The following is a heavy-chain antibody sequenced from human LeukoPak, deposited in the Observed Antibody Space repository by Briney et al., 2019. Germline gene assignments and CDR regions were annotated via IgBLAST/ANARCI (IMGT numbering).Heavy chain of an antibody. CDR2: ISGDGSST. V-gene: IGHV3-74*01. Sequence: GGSLRLSCAASGFTFSSYWMHWVRQAPGKGLVWLSRISGDGSSTSYADAVKGRFTISRDNAKNTLYLQMNSLRAEDTAMYYRARPSVGFDPWGQGTLVTVSS. J-gene: IGHJ5*02. CDR3: ARPSVGFDP. CDR1: GFTFSSYW.